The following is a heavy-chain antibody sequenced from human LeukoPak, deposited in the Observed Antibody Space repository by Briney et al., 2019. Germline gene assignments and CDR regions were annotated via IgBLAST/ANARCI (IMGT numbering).Heavy chain of an antibody. Sequence: SVKVSCKASGGTFSSYAISWVRQAPGQGLEWMGGIIPIFGTANYAQKFQGRVTITADESTSTAYMEPSSLRSEDTAVYYCARDPVGYYDSSSPDYWGQGTLVTVSS. CDR3: ARDPVGYYDSSSPDY. V-gene: IGHV1-69*13. CDR2: IIPIFGTA. CDR1: GGTFSSYA. D-gene: IGHD3-22*01. J-gene: IGHJ4*02.